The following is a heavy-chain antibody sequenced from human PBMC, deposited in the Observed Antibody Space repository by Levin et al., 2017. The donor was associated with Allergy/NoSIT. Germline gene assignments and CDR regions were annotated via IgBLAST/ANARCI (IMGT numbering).Heavy chain of an antibody. D-gene: IGHD4-17*01. Sequence: SGGSLRLSCAASGFTFSSYGMHWVRQAPGKGLEWVAVISYDGSNKYYADSVKGRFTISRDNSKNTLYLQMNSLRAEDTAVYYCAKLGDYSYYYYYMDVWGKGTTVTVSS. CDR3: AKLGDYSYYYYYMDV. CDR1: GFTFSSYG. V-gene: IGHV3-30*18. CDR2: ISYDGSNK. J-gene: IGHJ6*03.